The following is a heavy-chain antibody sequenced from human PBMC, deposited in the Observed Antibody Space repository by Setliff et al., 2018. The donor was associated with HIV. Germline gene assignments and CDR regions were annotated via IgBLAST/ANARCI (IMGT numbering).Heavy chain of an antibody. V-gene: IGHV4-4*09. Sequence: SETLSLTCTVSGGSFSDYYRSWIRQPPGKGLVWFGYIYTSGSTNYNPSLKSRVTISVDTSKNQFSLKLSSVTAADTAVYYCARSDGQLDPYYYYGMDVWGQGTTVTVSS. CDR2: IYTSGST. J-gene: IGHJ6*02. CDR1: GGSFSDYY. D-gene: IGHD6-6*01. CDR3: ARSDGQLDPYYYYGMDV.